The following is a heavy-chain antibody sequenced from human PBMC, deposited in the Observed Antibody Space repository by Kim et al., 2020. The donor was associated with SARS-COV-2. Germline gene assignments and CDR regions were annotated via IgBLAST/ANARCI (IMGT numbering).Heavy chain of an antibody. J-gene: IGHJ6*02. CDR3: ARDARSYYGYYYYGMDV. D-gene: IGHD3-10*01. Sequence: GGSLRLSCAASGFTFSSYWMHWVRQAPGKGLAWVSRINSDGSSTSYADSVKGRFTISRDNAKNTLYLQMNSLRAEDTAVYYCARDARSYYGYYYYGMDVWGQGTTVTVSS. CDR2: INSDGSST. V-gene: IGHV3-74*01. CDR1: GFTFSSYW.